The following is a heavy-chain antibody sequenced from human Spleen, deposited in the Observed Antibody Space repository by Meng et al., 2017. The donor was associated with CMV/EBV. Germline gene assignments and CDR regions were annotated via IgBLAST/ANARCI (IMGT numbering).Heavy chain of an antibody. CDR2: ISGSSGTI. Sequence: GGSLRLSCAASGFTFSPYAMNWVRQAPGRGLEWVSYISGSSGTIYYADSVRGRFTISRDNAKNSLYLQMNSLRAEDTAVYYCARSRPYCTSTSCYGEAYYHDMDVWGHGTTVTVSS. J-gene: IGHJ6*02. CDR1: GFTFSPYA. CDR3: ARSRPYCTSTSCYGEAYYHDMDV. V-gene: IGHV3-48*04. D-gene: IGHD2-2*01.